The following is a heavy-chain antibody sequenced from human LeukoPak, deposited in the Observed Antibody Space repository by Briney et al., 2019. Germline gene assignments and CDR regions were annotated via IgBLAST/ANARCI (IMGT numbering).Heavy chain of an antibody. V-gene: IGHV4-34*01. J-gene: IGHJ4*02. CDR3: ARMWELLHGLDC. CDR2: INHSGST. D-gene: IGHD1-26*01. CDR1: GGSFSGYY. Sequence: SETLSLTCAVYGGSFSGYYWSWIRQPPGKGLEWIGEINHSGSTNYNPSLKSRVTISVDTSKNQFSLNLNSVTAADTAVYYCARMWELLHGLDCWGQGNQVTVSS.